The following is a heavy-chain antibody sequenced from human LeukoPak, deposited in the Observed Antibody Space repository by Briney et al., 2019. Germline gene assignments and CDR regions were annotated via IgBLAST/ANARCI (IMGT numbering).Heavy chain of an antibody. J-gene: IGHJ5*02. CDR2: IYPGDSDT. D-gene: IGHD5-18*01. Sequence: HGDSLKISCKGSGYSFTNYWIGWVRQMPGKGPEWMGIIYPGDSDTRYSPSFQGQVTISADKSISTAYLQWSSLKASDTAMYYCARHLRLWPNWFDPWGQGTLVTVSS. CDR1: GYSFTNYW. V-gene: IGHV5-51*01. CDR3: ARHLRLWPNWFDP.